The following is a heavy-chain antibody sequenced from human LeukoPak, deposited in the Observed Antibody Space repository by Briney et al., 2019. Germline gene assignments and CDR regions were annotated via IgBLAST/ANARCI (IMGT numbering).Heavy chain of an antibody. CDR3: ARDAPGFLVGAYYYYMDV. CDR1: GGSISSYY. CDR2: IYTSGST. Sequence: SETLSLTCTVSGGSISSYYWSWIRQPAGKGLEWIGRIYTSGSTNYNPSLKSRVTMSVDTSKNQFSLKLSSVTAADTAVYYCARDAPGFLVGAYYYYMDVRGKGTTVTVSS. V-gene: IGHV4-4*07. D-gene: IGHD1-26*01. J-gene: IGHJ6*03.